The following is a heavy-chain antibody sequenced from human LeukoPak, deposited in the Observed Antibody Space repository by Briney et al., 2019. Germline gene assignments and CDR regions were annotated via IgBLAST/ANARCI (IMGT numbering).Heavy chain of an antibody. J-gene: IGHJ4*02. CDR1: GGSISSYY. D-gene: IGHD3-10*01. V-gene: IGHV4-59*01. Sequence: SETLSITCTVSGGSISSYYWSWIRQPPGKGLEWIGYIYYSGSTNYNPSLKSRVTISVDTSKNQFSLKLSSVTAADTAVYYCARSSPGRPFDYWGQGTLVTVSS. CDR2: IYYSGST. CDR3: ARSSPGRPFDY.